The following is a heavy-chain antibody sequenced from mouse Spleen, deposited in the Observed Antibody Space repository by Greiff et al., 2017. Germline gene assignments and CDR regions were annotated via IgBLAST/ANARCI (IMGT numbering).Heavy chain of an antibody. CDR2: IWGGGST. Sequence: VMLVESGPGLVAPSQSLSITCTVSGFSLTSYGVDWVRQSPGKGLEWLGVIWGGGSTDYNSALKSRLSISKDNSKSQVFLKMNSLQTDDTARYYCAREGVTTQYFDVWGAGTTVTVSS. CDR1: GFSLTSYG. J-gene: IGHJ1*01. D-gene: IGHD2-12*01. CDR3: AREGVTTQYFDV. V-gene: IGHV2-6*01.